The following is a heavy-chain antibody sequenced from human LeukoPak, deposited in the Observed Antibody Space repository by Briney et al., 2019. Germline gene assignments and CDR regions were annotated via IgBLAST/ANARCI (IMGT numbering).Heavy chain of an antibody. V-gene: IGHV4-59*08. CDR1: GGSISSYY. CDR2: IYYSGST. J-gene: IGHJ4*02. Sequence: SETLSLTCTVSGGSISSYYWSWIRQPPVKGLEWIGYIYYSGSTNYNPSLKSRVTISVDTSKNQFSLKLSSVTAADTAVYYCARHGSSLGEVTSLPFDYWGQGTLVTVSS. CDR3: ARHGSSLGEVTSLPFDY. D-gene: IGHD2-2*01.